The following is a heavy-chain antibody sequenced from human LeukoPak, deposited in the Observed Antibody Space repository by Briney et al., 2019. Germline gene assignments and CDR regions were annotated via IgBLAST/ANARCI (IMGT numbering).Heavy chain of an antibody. CDR3: ARGNNLNYYGSGSYACDY. CDR1: GGSFSGYY. V-gene: IGHV4-34*01. J-gene: IGHJ4*02. D-gene: IGHD3-10*01. CDR2: INHSGST. Sequence: PSETLSLTRAVYGGSFSGYYWSWIRQPPGKGLEWIGEINHSGSTNYNPSLKSRVTISVDTSKNQFSLKLSSVTAADTAVYYCARGNNLNYYGSGSYACDYWGQGTLVTVSS.